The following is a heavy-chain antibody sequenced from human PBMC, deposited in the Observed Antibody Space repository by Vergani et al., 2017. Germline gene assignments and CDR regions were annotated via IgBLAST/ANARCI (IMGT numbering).Heavy chain of an antibody. CDR3: ATEGIPAANYYYYYMDV. V-gene: IGHV3-7*01. CDR2: IKQDGSEK. Sequence: EVQLVESGGGLVQPGGSLRLSCAASGFTFSSYWMSWVRQAPGKGLEWVANIKQDGSEKYYVDSVKGRFTISRDNAKNSLYLQMNSLRAEDTAVYYCATEGIPAANYYYYYMDVWGKXP. CDR1: GFTFSSYW. D-gene: IGHD2-2*01. J-gene: IGHJ6*03.